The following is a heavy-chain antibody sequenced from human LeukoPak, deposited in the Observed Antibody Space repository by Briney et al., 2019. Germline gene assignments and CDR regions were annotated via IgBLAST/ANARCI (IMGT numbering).Heavy chain of an antibody. V-gene: IGHV3-33*01. D-gene: IGHD3-10*01. Sequence: PGRSLRLCCAASGFTFSSYGMHWVRQAPGKGLEWVAVIWYDGSNKYYADSVKGRFTISRDNSKNTLYLQMNSLRAEDTAVYYCARDDSFGELTPWGQGTLVTVSS. J-gene: IGHJ5*02. CDR1: GFTFSSYG. CDR3: ARDDSFGELTP. CDR2: IWYDGSNK.